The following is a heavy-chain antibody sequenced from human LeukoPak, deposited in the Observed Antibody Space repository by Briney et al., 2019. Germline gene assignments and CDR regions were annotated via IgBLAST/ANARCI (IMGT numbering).Heavy chain of an antibody. Sequence: GGSLRLSCAASGFTFSNAWMSWVRQAPGKGLEWVGRIKSKTDGGTTDYAAPVKGRFTISRDDSKNTLYLQMNSLRAEDTAVYYCAKYYYDSSGYLNWFDPWGQGTLVTVSS. CDR3: AKYYYDSSGYLNWFDP. V-gene: IGHV3-15*01. J-gene: IGHJ5*02. CDR1: GFTFSNAW. CDR2: IKSKTDGGTT. D-gene: IGHD3-22*01.